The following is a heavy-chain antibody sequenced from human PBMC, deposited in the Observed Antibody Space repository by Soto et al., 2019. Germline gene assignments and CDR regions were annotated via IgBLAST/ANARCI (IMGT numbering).Heavy chain of an antibody. CDR3: ARVERGTATTVVDAFDI. CDR1: GGSVNSGNYY. Sequence: QVQLHQWGAGLLKPSETLSLTCAVFGGSVNSGNYYWSWIRQPPGKGLEWIGERSHSGGTHFNPSHKSRVTISVDTSKNQFSLKMSSVTAADTALYDCARVERGTATTVVDAFDIWGPGTMVTVSS. D-gene: IGHD1-1*01. J-gene: IGHJ3*02. CDR2: RSHSGGT. V-gene: IGHV4-34*01.